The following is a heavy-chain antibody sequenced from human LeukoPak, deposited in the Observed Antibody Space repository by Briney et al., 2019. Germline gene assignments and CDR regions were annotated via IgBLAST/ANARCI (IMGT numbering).Heavy chain of an antibody. CDR3: ARGRRYYANSYDY. CDR1: GGSFSGYY. Sequence: SETLSLTCAVYGGSFSGYYWSWIRQPPGKGLEWIGEINHSGSTNYNPSLKSRVTISVDTSKNQFSLKLSSATAADTAVYYCARGRRYYANSYDYWGQGTLVTVSS. V-gene: IGHV4-34*01. J-gene: IGHJ4*02. CDR2: INHSGST. D-gene: IGHD2-2*01.